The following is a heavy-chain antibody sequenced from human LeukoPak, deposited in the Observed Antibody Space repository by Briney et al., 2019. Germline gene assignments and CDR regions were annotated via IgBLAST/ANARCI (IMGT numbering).Heavy chain of an antibody. J-gene: IGHJ6*03. Sequence: HPGGSLRLSCAASGFTFSSYAMSWVRQAPGKGLEWVSAISGSGGSTYYSDSVKGRFTISRDNSKNTLYLQMNSLRAEDTAVYYCAKGDGDYSSYYYYYMDVWGKGTTVTVSS. CDR2: ISGSGGST. V-gene: IGHV3-23*01. CDR3: AKGDGDYSSYYYYYMDV. D-gene: IGHD4-17*01. CDR1: GFTFSSYA.